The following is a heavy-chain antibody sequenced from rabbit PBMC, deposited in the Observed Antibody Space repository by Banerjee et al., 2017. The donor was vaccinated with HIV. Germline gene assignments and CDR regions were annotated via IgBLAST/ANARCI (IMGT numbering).Heavy chain of an antibody. CDR1: GFIFSDNYY. V-gene: IGHV1S40*01. J-gene: IGHJ4*01. CDR2: IYAGNSGST. D-gene: IGHD6-1*01. CDR3: ARGGYIVGVADYTYATHFNL. Sequence: QSLEESGGGLVQPGGSLKLSCKASGFIFSDNYYMCWVRQAPGKGLEWIACIYAGNSGSTYYASWAKGRFTISKTSSTTVTLQMTSLTAADTATYFCARGGYIVGVADYTYATHFNLWGPGTLVTVS.